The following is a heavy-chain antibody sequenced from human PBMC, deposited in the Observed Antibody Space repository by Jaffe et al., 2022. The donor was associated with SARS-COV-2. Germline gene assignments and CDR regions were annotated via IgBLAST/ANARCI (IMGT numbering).Heavy chain of an antibody. CDR3: ARRPYYYGMDV. Sequence: EVQLVESGGGLVQPGGSLRLSCAASGFTFSSYDMHWVRQATGKGLEWVSAIGTAGDTYYPGSVKGRFTISRENAKNSLYLQMNSLRAGDTAVYYCARRPYYYGMDVWGQGTTVTVSS. CDR1: GFTFSSYD. V-gene: IGHV3-13*01. J-gene: IGHJ6*02. CDR2: IGTAGDT.